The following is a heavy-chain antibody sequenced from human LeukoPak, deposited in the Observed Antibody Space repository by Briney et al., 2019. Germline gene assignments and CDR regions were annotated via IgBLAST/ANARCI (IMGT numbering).Heavy chain of an antibody. CDR3: ARDFYSSSWETPDGY. J-gene: IGHJ4*02. D-gene: IGHD6-13*01. CDR2: ISSSSSYI. Sequence: GGSLRLSCAASGFIVSTNYMSWVRQAPGKGLEWVSSISSSSSYIYYADSVKGRFTIPRDNAKNSLYLQMNSLRAEDTAVYYCARDFYSSSWETPDGYWGQGTLVTVSS. CDR1: GFIVSTNY. V-gene: IGHV3-21*01.